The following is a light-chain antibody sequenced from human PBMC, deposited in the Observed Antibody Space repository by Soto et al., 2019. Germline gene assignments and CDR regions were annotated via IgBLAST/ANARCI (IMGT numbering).Light chain of an antibody. CDR2: DVS. J-gene: IGLJ1*01. V-gene: IGLV2-14*01. Sequence: QSALTQPRSVSGSPGQSVTISCTGTSSYVGGYNYVSWYQQHPGKAPKLMIYDVSHRPSGVSNRFSGSKSGNTASLTISGLQAEDEGDYYCSSYTTSSTIVFGTGTKVTVL. CDR1: SSYVGGYNY. CDR3: SSYTTSSTIV.